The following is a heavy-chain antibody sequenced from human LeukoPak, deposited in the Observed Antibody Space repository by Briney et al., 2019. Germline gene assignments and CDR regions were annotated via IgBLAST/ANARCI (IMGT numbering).Heavy chain of an antibody. D-gene: IGHD4-17*01. CDR2: ISAYNGNT. J-gene: IGHJ4*02. Sequence: GASVKVSCKASGYTFTSYGISWVRQAPGQGLEWMGWISAYNGNTNYAQKLQGRVTMTTDTSTSTAYMELSSLRSEDTAVYYCARMPIHDYGDYYFDYWGQGTLVTVSS. V-gene: IGHV1-18*01. CDR3: ARMPIHDYGDYYFDY. CDR1: GYTFTSYG.